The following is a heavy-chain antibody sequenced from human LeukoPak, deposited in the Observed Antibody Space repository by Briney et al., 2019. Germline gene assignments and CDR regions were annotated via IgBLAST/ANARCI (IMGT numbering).Heavy chain of an antibody. Sequence: GGSLRLSCAASGFTFSSYAMHWVRQAPGKGLEYVSAISSNGGSTYYANSVKGRFTISRDNSKNTLYLQMGSLRAEDMAVYYCARDRGIAAAGTRFDYWGQGTLVTVSS. V-gene: IGHV3-64*01. J-gene: IGHJ4*02. CDR3: ARDRGIAAAGTRFDY. CDR1: GFTFSSYA. D-gene: IGHD6-13*01. CDR2: ISSNGGST.